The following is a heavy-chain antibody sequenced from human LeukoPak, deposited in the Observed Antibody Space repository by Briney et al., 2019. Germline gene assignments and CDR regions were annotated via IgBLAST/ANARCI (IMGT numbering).Heavy chain of an antibody. Sequence: PSETLSLTCSVSGGSISSPNHDWASICQPPGQGLEWIGCIYYSGTTYYNLSLKSRVTLSVDTSQNQFSLKLSSVTAADTAIYFCARSLGANTWVGNWFDPWGQGTLVTVSP. D-gene: IGHD3-10*01. CDR3: ARSLGANTWVGNWFDP. CDR2: IYYSGTT. J-gene: IGHJ5*02. CDR1: GGSISSPNHD. V-gene: IGHV4-39*01.